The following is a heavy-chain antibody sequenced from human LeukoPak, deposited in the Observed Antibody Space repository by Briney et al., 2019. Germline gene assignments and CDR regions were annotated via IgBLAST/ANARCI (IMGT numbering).Heavy chain of an antibody. Sequence: ASVKVSCKASGYTFTGYYMHWVRQVPGQGLEWMGWINPNSGGTNYAQKFQGRVTMTRDTSISTAYMELSRLRSDDTAVYYCARAKAVAGTFDYWGQGTLVTVSS. J-gene: IGHJ4*02. CDR2: INPNSGGT. CDR1: GYTFTGYY. V-gene: IGHV1-2*02. CDR3: ARAKAVAGTFDY. D-gene: IGHD6-19*01.